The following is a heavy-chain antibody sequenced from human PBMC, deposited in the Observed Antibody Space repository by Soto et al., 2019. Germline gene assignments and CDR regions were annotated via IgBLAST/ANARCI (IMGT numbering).Heavy chain of an antibody. D-gene: IGHD5-12*01. J-gene: IGHJ5*02. CDR3: GRDRRFGNGYNLGFDA. CDR1: GFTFSSYA. Sequence: QVQLVESGGGVVQPGRSLRLSCAASGFTFSSYAMHWVCQAPGKGLEWVAVISFDGSNKYYADSVKDRFTISRDNSKNTQYVQMNSLRAEDTAVYYCGRDRRFGNGYNLGFDAWGQGTLVTVSS. V-gene: IGHV3-30-3*01. CDR2: ISFDGSNK.